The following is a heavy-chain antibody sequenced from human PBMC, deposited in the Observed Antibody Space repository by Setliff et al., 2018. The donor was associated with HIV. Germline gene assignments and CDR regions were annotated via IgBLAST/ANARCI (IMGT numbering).Heavy chain of an antibody. D-gene: IGHD2-2*01. Sequence: PGESLKISCTGSGYSSTNYWIGWVRQMPGKGLEWMGIIFPGDSDTRYSPSFQGQVTISADTSISTAYLQWRSLKASDTAMYYCARQPGRAAMGRENYYYYYMDVWGKGTTVTVSS. V-gene: IGHV5-51*01. CDR2: IFPGDSDT. J-gene: IGHJ6*03. CDR1: GYSSTNYW. CDR3: ARQPGRAAMGRENYYYYYMDV.